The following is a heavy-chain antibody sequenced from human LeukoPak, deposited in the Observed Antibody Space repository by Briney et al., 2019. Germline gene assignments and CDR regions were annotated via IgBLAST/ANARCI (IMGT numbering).Heavy chain of an antibody. J-gene: IGHJ3*02. CDR3: ASGTVTTFSSRAFDI. V-gene: IGHV3-21*01. CDR2: ISSSSSYI. D-gene: IGHD4-17*01. CDR1: GFTFSSYS. Sequence: GGSLRLSCAASGFTFSSYSMNWVRQAPGKGLEWVSSISSSSSYIYYADSVKGRFTISRDNAKNSLYLQMNSLRAEDTAVYYCASGTVTTFSSRAFDIWGQGTMATVSS.